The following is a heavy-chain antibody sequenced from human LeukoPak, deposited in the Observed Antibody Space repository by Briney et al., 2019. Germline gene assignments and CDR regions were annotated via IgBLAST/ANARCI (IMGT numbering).Heavy chain of an antibody. D-gene: IGHD5-24*01. J-gene: IGHJ6*03. CDR1: GGTFNSYA. CDR2: IMPLFGTA. Sequence: ASVKVSCKASGGTFNSYAISWVRQAPGQGLEWMGGIMPLFGTANYAQEFQGRVTFTTDESASTAYMEVSSLRSEDKAVYYCASGSLGDGYGVGDYYQYMDVWGKGTTVTVPS. V-gene: IGHV1-69*05. CDR3: ASGSLGDGYGVGDYYQYMDV.